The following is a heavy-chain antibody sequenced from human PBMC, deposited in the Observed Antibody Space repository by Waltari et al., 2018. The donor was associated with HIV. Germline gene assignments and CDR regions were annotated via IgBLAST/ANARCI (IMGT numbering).Heavy chain of an antibody. J-gene: IGHJ4*02. CDR2: IIPILGIA. D-gene: IGHD3-10*01. Sequence: QVQLVQSGAEVKKPGSSVKVSCQASGGTFSSYAIRWVRPAPGQGLEWMGRIIPILGIANYAQKFQGRVTITADKSTSTAYMELSSLRSEDTAVYYCARLDYGSGSYVDYWGQGTLVTVSS. V-gene: IGHV1-69*04. CDR3: ARLDYGSGSYVDY. CDR1: GGTFSSYA.